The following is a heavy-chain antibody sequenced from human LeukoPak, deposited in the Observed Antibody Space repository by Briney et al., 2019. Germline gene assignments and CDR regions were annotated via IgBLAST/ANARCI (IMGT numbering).Heavy chain of an antibody. CDR2: IWYDGNNK. V-gene: IGHV3-33*01. D-gene: IGHD3-9*01. CDR3: ARSTSSEYDIYHFDY. Sequence: PGGSLRLSCAASGFTFSSYGMHWVRQAPGKGLEWVAVIWYDGNNKYYADSVKGRFTISRDNSKNTLYLQMNSPRDEDTAVYYCARSTSSEYDIYHFDYWGGGTLVSVSS. J-gene: IGHJ4*02. CDR1: GFTFSSYG.